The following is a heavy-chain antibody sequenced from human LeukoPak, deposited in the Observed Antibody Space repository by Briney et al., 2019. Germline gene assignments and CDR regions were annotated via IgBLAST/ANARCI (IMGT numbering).Heavy chain of an antibody. CDR2: IYYTGST. CDR3: ARGGRRSYERYFDY. J-gene: IGHJ4*02. Sequence: RASETLSLTCTVSGDSISSYYWSWIRQPPGKGLEWIGYIYYTGSTNYNPSLKSRVTITVDTSKNHFSLKLTSVTAADTAVYYCARGGRRSYERYFDYWGQGTLVTVSS. CDR1: GDSISSYY. D-gene: IGHD1-26*01. V-gene: IGHV4-59*01.